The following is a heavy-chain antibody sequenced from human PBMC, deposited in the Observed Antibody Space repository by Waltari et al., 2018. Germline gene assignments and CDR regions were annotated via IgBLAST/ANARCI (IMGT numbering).Heavy chain of an antibody. CDR1: GFTFSSYG. D-gene: IGHD3-22*01. V-gene: IGHV3-30*02. CDR2: IRYDGSNK. CDR3: AVVVITTLNFDY. Sequence: QVQLVESGGGVVQPGGYLRLSCAASGFTFSSYGMHWVRQAPGKGLEWVAFIRYDGSNKYYADSVKGRFTISRDNSKNTLYLQMNSLRAEDTAVYYCAVVVITTLNFDYWGQGTLVTVSS. J-gene: IGHJ4*02.